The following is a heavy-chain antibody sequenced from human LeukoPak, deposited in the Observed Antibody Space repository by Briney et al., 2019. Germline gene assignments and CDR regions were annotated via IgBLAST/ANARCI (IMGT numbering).Heavy chain of an antibody. D-gene: IGHD1-26*01. CDR2: IYYSGTT. CDR1: GGSISGYY. Sequence: PSETLSLTCSVSGGSISGYYWNWIRQPSGKGLEWIGFIYYSGTTIYNPSLKSRVAISVDTSKNQFSLKLSSVTPADTAVYYCARYGRKWYFDLWGRGTLVTVSS. J-gene: IGHJ2*01. CDR3: ARYGRKWYFDL. V-gene: IGHV4-59*01.